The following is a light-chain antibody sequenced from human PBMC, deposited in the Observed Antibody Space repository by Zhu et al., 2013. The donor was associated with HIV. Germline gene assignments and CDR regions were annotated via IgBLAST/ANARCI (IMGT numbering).Light chain of an antibody. J-gene: IGKJ1*01. CDR3: QQRSDWPPT. CDR2: DTS. Sequence: EIVLTQSPATLSLSPGERATLSCTASQSIGRYLAWYQQKPGLAPRLLIYDTSSRATGIPARFSGSGSGTDFTLAISSLEPEDFAVYYCQQRSDWPPTFGPGTKVEIK. CDR1: QSIGRY. V-gene: IGKV3-11*01.